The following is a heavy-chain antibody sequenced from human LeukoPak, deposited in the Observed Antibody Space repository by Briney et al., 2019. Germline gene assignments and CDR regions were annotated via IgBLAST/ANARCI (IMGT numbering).Heavy chain of an antibody. CDR3: ARLVPNDSSGYYDWFDP. CDR2: INPNSGGT. D-gene: IGHD3-22*01. CDR1: GYTFTGYY. V-gene: IGHV1-2*02. Sequence: GASVKVSCKASGYTFTGYYMHWVRQAPGQGLEWMGWINPNSGGTNYAQKFQGRVTMTRDTSISTAYMELSRLRSDDTAVYYCARLVPNDSSGYYDWFDPWGLGTLVTVSS. J-gene: IGHJ5*02.